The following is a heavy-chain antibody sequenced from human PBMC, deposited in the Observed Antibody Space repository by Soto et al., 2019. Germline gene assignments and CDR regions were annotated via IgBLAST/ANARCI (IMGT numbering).Heavy chain of an antibody. Sequence: VNVSCKAAGGTFSSYAISWVRQAPGQGLEWMGGIIPIFGTANYAQKFQGRVTITADESTSTAYMELSSLRSEDTAVYYCAREVPYCSSTSCPTDYWGQGTLVTVSS. CDR2: IIPIFGTA. CDR1: GGTFSSYA. V-gene: IGHV1-69*01. CDR3: AREVPYCSSTSCPTDY. D-gene: IGHD2-2*01. J-gene: IGHJ4*02.